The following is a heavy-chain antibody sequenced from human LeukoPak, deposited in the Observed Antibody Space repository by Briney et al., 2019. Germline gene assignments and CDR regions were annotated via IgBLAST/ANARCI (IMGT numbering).Heavy chain of an antibody. D-gene: IGHD6-13*01. CDR3: AREPGTDFDY. V-gene: IGHV4-4*07. J-gene: IGHJ4*02. Sequence: SETLSLTCVVSGGSISSYYWSWIRQPAGKGLEWIGRINASGSTNFNPSLKSRVTMSVDTSENQFSLRLTSVTAADTAVYYCAREPGTDFDYWGQATLVTVSS. CDR2: INASGST. CDR1: GGSISSYY.